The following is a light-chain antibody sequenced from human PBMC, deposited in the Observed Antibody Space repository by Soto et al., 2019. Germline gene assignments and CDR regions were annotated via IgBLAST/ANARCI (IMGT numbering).Light chain of an antibody. CDR3: QQYNKWPPYT. Sequence: EIVMTQSPANLSVSPGERATLSCRASQSVSSNLAWYQQKPGQGPRLLIYGASTRATGIPARCSGSGSGTEFTLTISSLQSEDFAVYYCQQYNKWPPYTFGQGTKVDIK. CDR1: QSVSSN. J-gene: IGKJ2*01. V-gene: IGKV3-15*01. CDR2: GAS.